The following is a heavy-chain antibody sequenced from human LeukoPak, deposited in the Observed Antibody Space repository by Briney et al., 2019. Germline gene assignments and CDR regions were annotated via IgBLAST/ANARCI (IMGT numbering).Heavy chain of an antibody. CDR3: ARGFYSDSWGLYGQ. CDR2: IYYSGST. V-gene: IGHV4-59*08. CDR1: GDSISSYY. J-gene: IGHJ4*02. Sequence: SETLSLTCTVSGDSISSYYWSWIRQPPGKGLECIRYIYYSGSTNYNPSLKSRVTISVDTSKNQFSLKLSSVTAADTAVYYCARGFYSDSWGLYGQWGQGTLVTVSS. D-gene: IGHD3-22*01.